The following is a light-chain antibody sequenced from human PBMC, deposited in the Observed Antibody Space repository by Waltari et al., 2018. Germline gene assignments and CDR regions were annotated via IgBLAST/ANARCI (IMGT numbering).Light chain of an antibody. CDR2: DVT. Sequence: QSALTQPASVSGSPRQSIALSCTGTSGDVGASDLVSWYHQHPGKAPRLMIYDVTKRPSGVSDRFSGSKSGNTASLAISGLQAEDESDYYCSSYTTTRTYVFGSGTKVTVL. CDR1: SGDVGASDL. V-gene: IGLV2-14*03. CDR3: SSYTTTRTYV. J-gene: IGLJ1*01.